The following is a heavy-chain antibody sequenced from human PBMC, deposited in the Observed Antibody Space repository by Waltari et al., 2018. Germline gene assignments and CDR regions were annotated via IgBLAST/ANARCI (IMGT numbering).Heavy chain of an antibody. CDR2: IYYSGST. D-gene: IGHD6-6*01. J-gene: IGHJ5*02. CDR1: GGSISSSSYY. CDR3: ARSPIAARLWGMDQIPTHHWFDP. Sequence: QLQLQESGPGLVKPSETLSLTCTVSGGSISSSSYYWGWIRQSPGKGLEWIGSIYYSGSTYPNPTLKSRVTISVDTSKNQCSLKLSSVTAADTAVYYCARSPIAARLWGMDQIPTHHWFDPWGQGTLVTVSS. V-gene: IGHV4-39*07.